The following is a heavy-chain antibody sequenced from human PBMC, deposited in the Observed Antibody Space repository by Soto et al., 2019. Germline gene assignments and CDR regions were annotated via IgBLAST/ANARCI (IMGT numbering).Heavy chain of an antibody. Sequence: QVQLVQSGAEVRKPGSSVKVSCKAAGGTFTTYDISWVRQAPGQGLEWMGGIIPLFDATKYAQKFQGRVTITADKATGTAYLELSSLRSEDTAMYYCARDRSSSWYNGKFYFDSWGQGTLVTASS. CDR1: GGTFTTYD. V-gene: IGHV1-69*06. D-gene: IGHD6-19*01. CDR3: ARDRSSSWYNGKFYFDS. J-gene: IGHJ4*02. CDR2: IIPLFDAT.